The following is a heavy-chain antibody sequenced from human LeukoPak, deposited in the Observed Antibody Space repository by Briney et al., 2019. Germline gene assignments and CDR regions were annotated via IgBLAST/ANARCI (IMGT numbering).Heavy chain of an antibody. CDR1: GFTFSSYA. CDR2: ISGSGGST. D-gene: IGHD3-10*01. Sequence: GGSLRLSCAASGFTFSSYAMSWVRQAPGKGLEWASAISGSGGSTYYADSVKGRFTISRDNSKNTLYLQMNSLRAEDTAVYYCAKTLNTYYYGSGSYEYDPWGQGTLVTVSS. V-gene: IGHV3-23*01. J-gene: IGHJ5*02. CDR3: AKTLNTYYYGSGSYEYDP.